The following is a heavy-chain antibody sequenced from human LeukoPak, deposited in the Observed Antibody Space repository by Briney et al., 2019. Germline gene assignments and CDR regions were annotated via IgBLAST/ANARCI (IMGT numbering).Heavy chain of an antibody. CDR2: INWNGGST. CDR3: ARGGVSSSWYSDAFDI. CDR1: GFTFDDYG. J-gene: IGHJ3*02. Sequence: GGSLRLSCAASGFTFDDYGMSWVRQAPGKGLEWVSGINWNGGSTGYAESVKGRFTISRDNAKNSLYLQMNSLRAEDTALYYCARGGVSSSWYSDAFDIWGQGTMVTVSS. D-gene: IGHD6-13*01. V-gene: IGHV3-20*04.